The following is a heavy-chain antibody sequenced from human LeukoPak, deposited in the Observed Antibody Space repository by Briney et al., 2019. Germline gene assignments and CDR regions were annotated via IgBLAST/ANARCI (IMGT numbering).Heavy chain of an antibody. CDR3: AKRSVVTTTQPGNYFDY. CDR2: ISGHDTST. V-gene: IGHV3-23*01. CDR1: GFTFSNYA. Sequence: GGSLRLSCAASGFTFSNYAVNWVRQAPGKGLEWVSAISGHDTSTYYAGSVKGRFTISRDNSKNTLYLQMNSLRAEDTAIYYCAKRSVVTTTQPGNYFDYWGQGTLVTVSS. D-gene: IGHD2-21*02. J-gene: IGHJ4*02.